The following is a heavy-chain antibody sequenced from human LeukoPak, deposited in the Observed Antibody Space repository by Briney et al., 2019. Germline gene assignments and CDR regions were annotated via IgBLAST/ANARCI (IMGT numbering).Heavy chain of an antibody. CDR3: ARRLVTATRAEYFQH. Sequence: SGPTLLKPTPTLTLTCTFSGFSLGTSGGGVGWIRQPPGKALEWLALIYWDDDKRYSPSLKSRLTITKDTSKNQVVLTMTNMDPVNTATYYCARRLVTATRAEYFQHWGQGTLVTVSS. CDR1: GFSLGTSGGG. J-gene: IGHJ1*01. D-gene: IGHD2-21*02. V-gene: IGHV2-5*02. CDR2: IYWDDDK.